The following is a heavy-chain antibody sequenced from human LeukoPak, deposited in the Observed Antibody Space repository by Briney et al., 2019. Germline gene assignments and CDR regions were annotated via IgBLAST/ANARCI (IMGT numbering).Heavy chain of an antibody. J-gene: IGHJ5*02. CDR1: GGTFSSYA. CDR3: ATADRYASGRRTFDP. CDR2: IIPIFDTS. D-gene: IGHD3-10*01. Sequence: SVKVSCKASGGTFSSYAIYWVRQAPGQGLEWMGGIIPIFDTSNYAQNFQGRVTITADESTSTAYMELSSLRSEDTAVYYCATADRYASGRRTFDPWGQGTLVTVSS. V-gene: IGHV1-69*13.